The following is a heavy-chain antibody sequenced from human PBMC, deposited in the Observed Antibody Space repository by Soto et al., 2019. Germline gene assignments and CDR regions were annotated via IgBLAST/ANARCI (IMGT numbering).Heavy chain of an antibody. V-gene: IGHV4-34*01. Sequence: SETLSLTCAVYGGSFSGYSWSWIRQPPGKGLEWIGEFSHSGTTNYNPSLNSRVTISVDTSRKHFSLKLTSVTAADTAVYYCARDGTRFGEWLMPGEDYGMDVWGQGTKVTVSS. CDR2: FSHSGTT. J-gene: IGHJ6*02. D-gene: IGHD3-3*01. CDR3: ARDGTRFGEWLMPGEDYGMDV. CDR1: GGSFSGYS.